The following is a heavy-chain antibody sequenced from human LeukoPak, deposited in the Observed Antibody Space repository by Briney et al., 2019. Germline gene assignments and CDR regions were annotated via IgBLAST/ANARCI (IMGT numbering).Heavy chain of an antibody. D-gene: IGHD3-16*02. CDR1: GFTFSSYA. J-gene: IGHJ4*02. CDR3: AKIIHYDYVWGSYRYAFDY. V-gene: IGHV3-23*01. CDR2: ISGSGGST. Sequence: EGSLRLSCAASGFTFSSYAMSWVRQAPGKGLEWVSAISGSGGSTYYADSVKGRFTISRDNSKNTLYLQMNSLRAEDTAVYYCAKIIHYDYVWGSYRYAFDYWGQGTLVTVSS.